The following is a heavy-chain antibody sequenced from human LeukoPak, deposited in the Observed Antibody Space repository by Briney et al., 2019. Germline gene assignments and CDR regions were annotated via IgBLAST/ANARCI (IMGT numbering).Heavy chain of an antibody. J-gene: IGHJ6*03. V-gene: IGHV4-59*01. D-gene: IGHD3-10*01. Sequence: SETLSLTCTVSGGSISSYYWSWIRQPPGKGLEWIGDIYYSGSTNYNPSLKSRVTISVDTSKNQFSLKLSSVTAADTAVYYCARVPGVISGYYYYYYMDVWGKGTTVTVSS. CDR1: GGSISSYY. CDR2: IYYSGST. CDR3: ARVPGVISGYYYYYYMDV.